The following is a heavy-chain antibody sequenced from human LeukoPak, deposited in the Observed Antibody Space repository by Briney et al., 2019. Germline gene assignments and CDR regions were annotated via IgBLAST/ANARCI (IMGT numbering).Heavy chain of an antibody. Sequence: GASVTVSCKASGYTFTSYAMHWVRQAPGQRLGWMGWINAGNGNTKYSQKFQGRVNINRDTSARTAYMELSSLRSEDTAVYYCARDPRYSSGWYDYWGQGTLVTVSS. J-gene: IGHJ4*02. CDR1: GYTFTSYA. V-gene: IGHV1-3*01. D-gene: IGHD6-19*01. CDR2: INAGNGNT. CDR3: ARDPRYSSGWYDY.